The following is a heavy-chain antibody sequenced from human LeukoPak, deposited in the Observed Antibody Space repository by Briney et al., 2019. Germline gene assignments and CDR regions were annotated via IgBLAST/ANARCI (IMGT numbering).Heavy chain of an antibody. CDR2: INNSGST. D-gene: IGHD3-3*01. J-gene: IGHJ5*02. CDR1: GGSFSGYY. V-gene: IGHV4-34*01. Sequence: SETLSLTCAVYGGSFSGYYWSWIRQPPGKGLEWIGEINNSGSTNYNPSLKSRVTISVDTSKNQFSLKLSSVTAADTAVYYCARGGRRFLGRRCWFDPWGQGTLVTVSS. CDR3: ARGGRRFLGRRCWFDP.